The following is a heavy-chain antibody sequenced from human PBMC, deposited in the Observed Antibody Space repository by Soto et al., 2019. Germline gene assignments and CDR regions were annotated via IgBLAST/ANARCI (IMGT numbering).Heavy chain of an antibody. CDR3: ARDAEGIAARDRPPIDY. CDR1: GYTFTGYY. Sequence: QVQLVQSGAEVKKPGASVKVSCKASGYTFTGYYMHWVRQAPGQGLEWMGWINPNSGGTNYAQKFQGRVTMTRDTSISTAYMELSRLRSDDTAVYYCARDAEGIAARDRPPIDYWGQGTLVTVSS. D-gene: IGHD6-13*01. J-gene: IGHJ4*02. V-gene: IGHV1-2*02. CDR2: INPNSGGT.